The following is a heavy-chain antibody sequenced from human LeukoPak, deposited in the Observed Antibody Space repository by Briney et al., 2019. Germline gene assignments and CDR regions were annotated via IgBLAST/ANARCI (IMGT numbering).Heavy chain of an antibody. CDR1: GFTFSSYG. CDR2: ISYDGSNK. CDR3: AKGTTYYYDSSGYYYFDY. Sequence: PGRSLRLSCAASGFTFSSYGMHWVRQAPGKGLGWLAVISYDGSNKYYADSVKGRFTISRDNSKNTLYLQMNSLRAEGTAVYYCAKGTTYYYDSSGYYYFDYWGQGTLVTVSS. V-gene: IGHV3-30*18. J-gene: IGHJ4*02. D-gene: IGHD3-22*01.